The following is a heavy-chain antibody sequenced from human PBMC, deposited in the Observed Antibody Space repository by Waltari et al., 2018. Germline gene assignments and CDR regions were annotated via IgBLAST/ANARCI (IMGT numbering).Heavy chain of an antibody. CDR3: ARGRGLEGLNFYYDMDV. J-gene: IGHJ6*03. CDR2: VFRSGSP. D-gene: IGHD3-10*01. CDR1: GGSFNDLY. V-gene: IGHV4-34*10. Sequence: QVHLQESGPGRLKPSETLSLTCTVSGGSFNDLYWSWIRRLAGKGLEWLGHVFRSGSPNYNSSIKRRATMSVDTSKNQISLKLNSVTAADTGIYYCARGRGLEGLNFYYDMDVWGRGTAVTVSS.